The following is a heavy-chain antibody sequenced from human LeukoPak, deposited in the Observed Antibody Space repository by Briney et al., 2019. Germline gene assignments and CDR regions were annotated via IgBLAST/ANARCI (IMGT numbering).Heavy chain of an antibody. D-gene: IGHD1-14*01. CDR3: ARGGVNPVDH. Sequence: GGSLRLSCEASGFTFSSYWMSWVRQAPGKGLEWVANMKQDGSEIYYVGSVRGRFTISRDNAKNSLYLQMNNLRAEDTAMYFCARGGVNPVDHWGQGTLVTVSS. CDR2: MKQDGSEI. J-gene: IGHJ4*02. V-gene: IGHV3-7*01. CDR1: GFTFSSYW.